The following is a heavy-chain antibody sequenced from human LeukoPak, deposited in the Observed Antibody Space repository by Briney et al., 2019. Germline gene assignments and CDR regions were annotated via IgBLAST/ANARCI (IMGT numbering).Heavy chain of an antibody. Sequence: NPSETLSLTCTVSGGSISSYYWSWIRQPPGKGLEWIAYIYYSGSTNYNPSLKSRVTISVDTSKNQFSLKLYPVTAADTAVYYCARHLVYGSGTQPYFDYWGQGTLVTVSS. J-gene: IGHJ4*02. D-gene: IGHD3-10*01. CDR3: ARHLVYGSGTQPYFDY. CDR2: IYYSGST. V-gene: IGHV4-59*08. CDR1: GGSISSYY.